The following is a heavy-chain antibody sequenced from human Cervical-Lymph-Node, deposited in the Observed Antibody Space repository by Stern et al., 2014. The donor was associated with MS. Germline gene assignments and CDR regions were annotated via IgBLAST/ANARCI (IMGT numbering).Heavy chain of an antibody. V-gene: IGHV1-69*06. J-gene: IGHJ5*02. CDR1: GG. D-gene: IGHD3-16*01. CDR2: VLPFVGTS. CDR3: AGGGGDTWFDP. Sequence: QVQLVQSGAVVKKSGSSVKVSCKASGGISWVRQAPGQGLEWMGGVLPFVGTSNYAQRFPGRVTITADTSTNTVYLELNRLTSDDPAVSYCAGGGGDTWFDPWGQGTLVTVSS.